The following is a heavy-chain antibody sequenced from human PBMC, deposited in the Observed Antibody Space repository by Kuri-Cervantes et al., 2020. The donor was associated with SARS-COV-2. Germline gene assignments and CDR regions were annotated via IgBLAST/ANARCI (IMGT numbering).Heavy chain of an antibody. CDR2: ISYDGSNK. CDR1: GFTFSSYG. D-gene: IGHD3-9*01. Sequence: GESLKISCAASGFTFSSYGMHWVRQAPGKGLEWMAVISYDGSNKYYADSVKGRFTISRDNSKNTLYLQMNSLRAEDTAVHYCARDPQRYFDWLLSYYYYGMDVWGQGTTVTVSS. V-gene: IGHV3-30*19. CDR3: ARDPQRYFDWLLSYYYYGMDV. J-gene: IGHJ6*02.